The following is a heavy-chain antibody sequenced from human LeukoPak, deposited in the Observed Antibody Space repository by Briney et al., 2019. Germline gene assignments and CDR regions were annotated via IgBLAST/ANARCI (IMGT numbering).Heavy chain of an antibody. V-gene: IGHV4-59*08. J-gene: IGHJ4*02. Sequence: PSETLSLTCTVSGGSISSYYWSWIRQPPGKGLEWIGYINYSGSTNYNPSLKSRVTISVDTSKNQFSLKLSSVTAADTAVYYCARLSSTTTILDYWGQGTLVTVSS. D-gene: IGHD2-2*01. CDR2: INYSGST. CDR1: GGSISSYY. CDR3: ARLSSTTTILDY.